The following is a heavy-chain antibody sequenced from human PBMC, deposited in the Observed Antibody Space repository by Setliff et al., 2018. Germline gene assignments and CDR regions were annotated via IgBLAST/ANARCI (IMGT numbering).Heavy chain of an antibody. V-gene: IGHV4-61*02. CDR1: GGSISSGSYY. J-gene: IGHJ4*02. D-gene: IGHD1-26*01. CDR3: ARDNTIVGATDY. CDR2: LHTSGST. Sequence: SETLSLTCAVSGGSISSGSYYWSWIRQPAGKGLEWVGRLHTSGSTNYNPSLKSRVTISVDASKNQFSLKLSSVTAADTAVYFCARDNTIVGATDYWGQGTLVTVSS.